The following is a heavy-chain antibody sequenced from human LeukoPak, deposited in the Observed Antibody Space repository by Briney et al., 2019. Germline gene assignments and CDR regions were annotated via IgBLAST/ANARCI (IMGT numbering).Heavy chain of an antibody. V-gene: IGHV1-2*02. D-gene: IGHD3-9*01. CDR3: ARAPISDPLRYFDWLLSLDY. J-gene: IGHJ4*02. CDR2: INPNSGGT. Sequence: ASVKVSCKASGYTFTGYYMHWVRQAPGQGLEWMGWINPNSGGTNYAQKFQGRVTMTRDTSISTAYMELSRLRSDDTAVYYCARAPISDPLRYFDWLLSLDYRGQGTLVTVSS. CDR1: GYTFTGYY.